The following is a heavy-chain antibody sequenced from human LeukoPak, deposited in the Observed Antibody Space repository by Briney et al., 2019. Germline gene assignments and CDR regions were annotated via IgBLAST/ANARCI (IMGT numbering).Heavy chain of an antibody. D-gene: IGHD4-23*01. V-gene: IGHV1-24*01. Sequence: ASVKVSCKVSGYTLTELSMHWVRQAPGKGLEWMGGFDPEDGETIYAQKFQGRVTMTEDTSTDTAYMELSSLRSEDTAVYYCATSSFVRWQMEYYFDYWGQGTLVTVSS. CDR3: ATSSFVRWQMEYYFDY. CDR2: FDPEDGET. J-gene: IGHJ4*02. CDR1: GYTLTELS.